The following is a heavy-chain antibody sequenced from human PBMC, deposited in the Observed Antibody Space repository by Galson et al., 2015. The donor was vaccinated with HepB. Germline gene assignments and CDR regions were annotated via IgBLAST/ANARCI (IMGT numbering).Heavy chain of an antibody. CDR1: GFSFFSFSTYT. V-gene: IGHV3-21*01. J-gene: IGHJ4*02. CDR3: ARVFRGNDY. CDR2: ISSRATYI. Sequence: SLRLSCAASGFSFFSFSTYTMSWVRQAPGKGLEWVSSISSRATYIYYADSVKGRFTISRDDAKNSLYLQMNSLRAEDTAVYYWARVFRGNDYWAREPWSPSPQ. D-gene: IGHD3-10*01.